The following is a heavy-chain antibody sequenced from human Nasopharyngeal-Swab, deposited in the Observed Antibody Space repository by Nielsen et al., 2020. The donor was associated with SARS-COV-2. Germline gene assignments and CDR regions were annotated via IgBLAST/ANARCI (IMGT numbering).Heavy chain of an antibody. CDR3: APVVQVLRGFQGY. D-gene: IGHD3-10*01. CDR2: ISGSGGST. Sequence: GESLKISCAASGFTFSSYAMSWVRQAPGKGLQWVSAISGSGGSTYYADSVKGRFTISRDNSKNTLYLQMNSLRAEDTAVYYCAPVVQVLRGFQGYWVQGTLVTFSS. CDR1: GFTFSSYA. V-gene: IGHV3-23*01. J-gene: IGHJ4*02.